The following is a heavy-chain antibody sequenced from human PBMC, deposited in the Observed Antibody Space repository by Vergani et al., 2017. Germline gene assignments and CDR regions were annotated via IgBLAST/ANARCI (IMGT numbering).Heavy chain of an antibody. CDR3: VYRKTGCGTTGCFYPFYHYYYMDV. CDR2: IYWNDDQ. D-gene: IGHD1-7*01. CDR1: GFSLNTRGVS. J-gene: IGHJ6*03. V-gene: IGHV2-5*04. Sequence: QITLKESGPTLVKPTQTLTLTCTFSGFSLNTRGVSVAWIRQPPGKALDWLALIYWNDDQHYSPSLNNRVTITKDTSKNQVVLTMTNMDYVDTGTYYCVYRKTGCGTTGCFYPFYHYYYMDVWGKGTTVTVSS.